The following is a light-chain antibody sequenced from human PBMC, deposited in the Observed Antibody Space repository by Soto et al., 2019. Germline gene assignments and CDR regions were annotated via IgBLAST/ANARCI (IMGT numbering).Light chain of an antibody. CDR1: SGHSSYI. J-gene: IGLJ2*01. Sequence: QLVLTQSSSASASLGSSVKLTCTLSSGHSSYIIAWHQQQPGKAPRYLMSLEGSGSYNKGSGVPDRLSGSSSGADRYLTISNLQFEDEADYYCETWDSNTRVFGGGTKVTVL. CDR2: LEGSGSY. CDR3: ETWDSNTRV. V-gene: IGLV4-60*02.